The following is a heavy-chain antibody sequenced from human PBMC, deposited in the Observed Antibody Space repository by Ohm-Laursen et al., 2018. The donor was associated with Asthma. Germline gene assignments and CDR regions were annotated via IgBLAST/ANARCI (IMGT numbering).Heavy chain of an antibody. Sequence: SLRLSCAASGLTFSSSSMHWVRQAPGKGLEWVSSISSSSSYIYYADSVKGRFTISRDNAKNSLYLQMNSLRAEDTAVYYCARAMVTHDYVDYWGQGTLVTVSS. V-gene: IGHV3-21*01. D-gene: IGHD5-18*01. CDR2: ISSSSSYI. CDR1: GLTFSSSS. CDR3: ARAMVTHDYVDY. J-gene: IGHJ4*02.